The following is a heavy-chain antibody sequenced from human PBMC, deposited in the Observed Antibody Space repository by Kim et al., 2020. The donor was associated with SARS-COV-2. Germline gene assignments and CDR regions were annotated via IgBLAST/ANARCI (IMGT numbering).Heavy chain of an antibody. D-gene: IGHD2-21*02. CDR2: ISGSGGST. V-gene: IGHV3-23*01. Sequence: GGSPRLSCAASGFTFSSYAMSWVRQAPGKGLEWVSAISGSGGSTYYADSVKGRFTISRDNSKNTLYLQMNSLRAEDTAVYYCAKFDGDGDYVDYWGQGTLVTVSS. J-gene: IGHJ4*02. CDR1: GFTFSSYA. CDR3: AKFDGDGDYVDY.